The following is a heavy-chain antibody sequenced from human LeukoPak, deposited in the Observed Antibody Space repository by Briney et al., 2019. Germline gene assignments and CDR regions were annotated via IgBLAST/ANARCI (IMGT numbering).Heavy chain of an antibody. D-gene: IGHD1-26*01. J-gene: IGHJ4*02. CDR2: VYYSGST. Sequence: SETLSLTCTVSGGSISSYYWSWIRQPPGKGLEWIGYVYYSGSTNYNPSLKGRVTISVDTSKNQFSLKLSSVTAADTAVYYCARSPSVVGAFDYWGQGTLVTVSS. CDR3: ARSPSVVGAFDY. V-gene: IGHV4-59*01. CDR1: GGSISSYY.